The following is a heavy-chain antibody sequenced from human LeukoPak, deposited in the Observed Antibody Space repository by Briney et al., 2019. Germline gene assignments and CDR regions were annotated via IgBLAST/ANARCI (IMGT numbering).Heavy chain of an antibody. J-gene: IGHJ4*02. V-gene: IGHV1-18*01. CDR1: GYTFTSYG. D-gene: IGHD6-13*01. Sequence: GASVKVSFKASGYTFTSYGISWVRQAPGQGLEWMGWISAYNGNTNCAQRLQGRVTMTTDTSTSTAYMELRSLRSDDTAVYYCARIRNLGSYSSSWYEPNLFDYWGQGTLVTVSS. CDR3: ARIRNLGSYSSSWYEPNLFDY. CDR2: ISAYNGNT.